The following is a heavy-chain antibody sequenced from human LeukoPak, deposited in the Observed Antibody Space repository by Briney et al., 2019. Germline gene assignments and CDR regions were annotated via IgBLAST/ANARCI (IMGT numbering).Heavy chain of an antibody. CDR1: GGSISSSSYY. J-gene: IGHJ5*02. Sequence: SETLSLTCTVSGGSISSSSYYWGWIRQPPGKGLEWIGSIYYSGSTYYNPSLKSRVTISVDTSKNQFSLKLSSVTAADTAVYYCARGYYDILTGQYWFDPWGQGTLVTVSS. CDR3: ARGYYDILTGQYWFDP. CDR2: IYYSGST. D-gene: IGHD3-9*01. V-gene: IGHV4-39*07.